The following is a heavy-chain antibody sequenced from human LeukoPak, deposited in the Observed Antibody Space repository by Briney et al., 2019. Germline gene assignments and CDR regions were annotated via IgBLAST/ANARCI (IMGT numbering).Heavy chain of an antibody. CDR2: IYTSGST. Sequence: SETLSLTCTVSGGSISSYYWSWIRQPAGKGLEWIGRIYTSGSTNYNPSLKSRVTMSVDTSKNQFSLKLSSVTAADTAVYYCARDGPVWAKYQPTTFDYWGQGALVTVSS. J-gene: IGHJ4*02. D-gene: IGHD2-2*01. CDR3: ARDGPVWAKYQPTTFDY. CDR1: GGSISSYY. V-gene: IGHV4-4*07.